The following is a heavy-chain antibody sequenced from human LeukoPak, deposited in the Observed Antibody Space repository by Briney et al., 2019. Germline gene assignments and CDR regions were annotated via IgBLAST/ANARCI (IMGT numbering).Heavy chain of an antibody. CDR3: ARLWTTPRWFDP. Sequence: SETLSLTCTVSGGSISSYYWSWIRQPPGKGLEWIGYIYYSGSTNYNPSLKSRVTISVDTSKNQFSLKLSSVTAADTAVYYCARLWTTPRWFDPWGQGTLVTDSS. J-gene: IGHJ5*02. CDR2: IYYSGST. CDR1: GGSISSYY. D-gene: IGHD3/OR15-3a*01. V-gene: IGHV4-59*12.